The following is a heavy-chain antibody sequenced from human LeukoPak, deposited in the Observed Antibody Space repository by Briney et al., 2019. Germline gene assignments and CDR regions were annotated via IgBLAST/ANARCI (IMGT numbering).Heavy chain of an antibody. CDR2: IYTSGST. V-gene: IGHV4-4*07. D-gene: IGHD1-26*01. CDR1: GGSISSYY. CDR3: ARVRRATRSLDAFDI. J-gene: IGHJ3*02. Sequence: PSETLSLTCTVSGGSISSYYWSWIRQPAGKGLEWIGRIYTSGSTNYNPSLKSQVTMSVDTSKNQFSLKLSSVTAADTDVYYCARVRRATRSLDAFDIWGQGTMVTVSS.